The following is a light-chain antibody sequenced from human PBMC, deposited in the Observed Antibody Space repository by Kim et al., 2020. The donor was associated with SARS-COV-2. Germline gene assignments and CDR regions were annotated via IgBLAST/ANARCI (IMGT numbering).Light chain of an antibody. CDR3: NSRDSSGNHLV. CDR2: GKN. J-gene: IGLJ1*01. V-gene: IGLV3-19*01. CDR1: SPRRYY. Sequence: WGQTVRIPCQGDSPRRYYASWYQQKPGQAPVLVISGKNTRPSGIPDRFAGSSSGNTAALTIAGAQAEDEADYYCNSRDSSGNHLVFGTGTKVTVL.